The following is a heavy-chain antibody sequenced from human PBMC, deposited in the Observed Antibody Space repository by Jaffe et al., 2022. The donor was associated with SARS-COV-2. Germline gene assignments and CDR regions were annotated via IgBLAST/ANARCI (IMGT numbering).Heavy chain of an antibody. CDR2: ISWNSGSL. D-gene: IGHD1-26*01. V-gene: IGHV3-9*01. J-gene: IGHJ6*03. CDR3: AKDRFATLYYYYMDV. Sequence: EVQLVESGGGLVQPGRSLRLSCAASGFTFDDYAMHWVRQAPGKGLEWVSGISWNSGSLDYADSVKGRFTVSRDNAKNSLFLQMNSLRAEDTALYYCAKDRFATLYYYYMDVWGKGTTVTVSS. CDR1: GFTFDDYA.